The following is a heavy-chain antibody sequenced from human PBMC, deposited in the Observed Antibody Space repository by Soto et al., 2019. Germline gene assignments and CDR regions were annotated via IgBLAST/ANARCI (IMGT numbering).Heavy chain of an antibody. D-gene: IGHD7-27*01. V-gene: IGHV1-3*01. CDR1: GYTFSSYA. Sequence: QVHLVQSGAEVRKPGASVKVSCKASGYTFSSYAMHWVRQAPGQRLEWMGWINAGYGNTKSSQKFQDRVTISRDTSASTAYMELPSLISEDTAVYYCARDTGDGTFDFWGQGTLVTVSS. J-gene: IGHJ4*02. CDR3: ARDTGDGTFDF. CDR2: INAGYGNT.